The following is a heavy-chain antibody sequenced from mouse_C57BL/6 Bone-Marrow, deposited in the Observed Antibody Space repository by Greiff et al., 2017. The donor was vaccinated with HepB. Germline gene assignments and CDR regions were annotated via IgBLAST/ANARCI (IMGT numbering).Heavy chain of an antibody. CDR3: ARRYYGSSPLDY. CDR2: ISSGSSTI. Sequence: EVKVEESGGGLVKPGGSLKLSCAASGFTFSDYGMHWVRQAPEKGLEWVAYISSGSSTIYYADTVKGRFTISRDNAKNTLFLQMTSLRSEDTAMYYCARRYYGSSPLDYWGQGTTLTVSS. D-gene: IGHD1-1*01. CDR1: GFTFSDYG. V-gene: IGHV5-17*01. J-gene: IGHJ2*01.